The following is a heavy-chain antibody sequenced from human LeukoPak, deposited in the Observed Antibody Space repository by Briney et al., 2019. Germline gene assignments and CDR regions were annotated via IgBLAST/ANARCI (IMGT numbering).Heavy chain of an antibody. J-gene: IGHJ6*04. CDR2: ISYDGSNK. CDR3: AKDLVAAGDV. CDR1: GFTFSSYG. V-gene: IGHV3-30*18. Sequence: TGGSLRLSCAASGFTFSSYGMHWVRQAPGKGLEWVAVISYDGSNKYYADSVKGRFTISRDNSKNTLYLQMNSLRAEETAVYYCAKDLVAAGDVWGKGTTVTVSS. D-gene: IGHD6-25*01.